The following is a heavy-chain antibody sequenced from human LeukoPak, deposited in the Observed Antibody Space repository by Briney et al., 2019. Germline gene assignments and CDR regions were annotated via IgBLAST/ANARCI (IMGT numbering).Heavy chain of an antibody. CDR1: GYIFTSHY. V-gene: IGHV1-69*13. J-gene: IGHJ6*02. D-gene: IGHD2-2*01. CDR3: ARVGRYCSSTSCYGPDYYYYYGMDV. Sequence: SVKVSCKASGYIFTSHYMHWVRQAPGQGLEWMGGIIPIFGTAKYAQKFQGRVTITADESTSTAYMELSSLRSEDTAVYYCARVGRYCSSTSCYGPDYYYYYGMDVWGQGTTVTVSS. CDR2: IIPIFGTA.